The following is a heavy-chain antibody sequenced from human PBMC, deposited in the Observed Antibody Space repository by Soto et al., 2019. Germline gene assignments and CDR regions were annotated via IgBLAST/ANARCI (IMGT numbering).Heavy chain of an antibody. CDR2: ISYDGSNK. CDR1: GFTFSSYG. Sequence: QVQLVESGGGVVQPGRSLRLSCAASGFTFSSYGMHWVRQSPGKGLEWVAVISYDGSNKYYADSVKGRFTISRDNSKNTLYLQMNSLRPDDTVVYCCAEETLGGPLRGSGQVYYCYMDVWGKGTTVTVSS. CDR3: AEETLGGPLRGSGQVYYCYMDV. J-gene: IGHJ6*03. V-gene: IGHV3-30*18. D-gene: IGHD3-10*01.